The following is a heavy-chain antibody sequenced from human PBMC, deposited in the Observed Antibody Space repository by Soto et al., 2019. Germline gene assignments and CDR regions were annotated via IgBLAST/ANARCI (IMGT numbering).Heavy chain of an antibody. D-gene: IGHD3-9*01. J-gene: IGHJ6*02. CDR3: ASQRGLRYSNFFQDYYYYGMDV. Sequence: ETLSLTCTVSGGSISSSSYYWGWIRQPPGKGLEWIGSIYYSGSTYYNPSLKSRVTISVDTSKNQFSLKLSSVTAADTAVYYCASQRGLRYSNFFQDYYYYGMDVWGQGTTV. CDR2: IYYSGST. V-gene: IGHV4-39*01. CDR1: GGSISSSSYY.